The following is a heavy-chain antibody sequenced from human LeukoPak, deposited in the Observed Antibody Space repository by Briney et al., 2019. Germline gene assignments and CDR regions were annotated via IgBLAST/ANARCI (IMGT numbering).Heavy chain of an antibody. CDR2: ISYDGSNK. Sequence: TGGSLRLSCAAPGFTFSRYGMHWVRQAPGKGLEWVAIISYDGSNKYYADSVKGRFTISRDNSKNTLYLQMNSLRAEDTAVYYCAKDRSHSWTFDYWGQGTLVTVSS. D-gene: IGHD6-13*01. J-gene: IGHJ4*02. CDR1: GFTFSRYG. V-gene: IGHV3-30*18. CDR3: AKDRSHSWTFDY.